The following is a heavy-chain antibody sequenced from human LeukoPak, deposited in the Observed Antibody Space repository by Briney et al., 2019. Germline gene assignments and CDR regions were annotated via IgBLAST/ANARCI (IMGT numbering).Heavy chain of an antibody. D-gene: IGHD4-17*01. CDR3: ARQTTVTTSWYYYYYMDV. J-gene: IGHJ6*03. V-gene: IGHV4-4*07. Sequence: SETLSLTCTVSGGSISSYYWSWIRQPAGKGLEWIGRIYTSGSTNYNPSLKSRVTMSVDTSKNQFPLKLSSVTAADTAVYYCARQTTVTTSWYYYYYMDVWGKGTTVTVSS. CDR2: IYTSGST. CDR1: GGSISSYY.